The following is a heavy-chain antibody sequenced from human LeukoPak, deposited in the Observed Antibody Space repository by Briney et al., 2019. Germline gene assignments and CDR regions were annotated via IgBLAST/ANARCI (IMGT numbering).Heavy chain of an antibody. CDR3: VRGCGFHTFDY. Sequence: GGSLRLSCAASGFTFSDYYMSWIRQAPGKGLEWVSYISSSSSYTNYADSVKGRFTISRDNAKNSLYLQMNSLRADDTAVYYCVRGCGFHTFDYWGQGTLVTVSS. J-gene: IGHJ4*02. CDR2: ISSSSSYT. V-gene: IGHV3-11*05. CDR1: GFTFSDYY. D-gene: IGHD2-21*01.